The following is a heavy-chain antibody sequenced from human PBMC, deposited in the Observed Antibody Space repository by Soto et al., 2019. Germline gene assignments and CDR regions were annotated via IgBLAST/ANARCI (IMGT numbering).Heavy chain of an antibody. J-gene: IGHJ6*02. CDR1: GFSFSSYW. D-gene: IGHD2-15*01. Sequence: EVQLVESGGGLVQPGGSLRLSCAASGFSFSSYWMSWVRQAPGKGLEWVANIKQDGIEKYYVDSARGRFTISRDNAKNAMYQQINILRAEDTAVYYCARVGICTGGSVYSYYYSGMDVWGQGTTVTVSS. CDR3: ARVGICTGGSVYSYYYSGMDV. V-gene: IGHV3-7*03. CDR2: IKQDGIEK.